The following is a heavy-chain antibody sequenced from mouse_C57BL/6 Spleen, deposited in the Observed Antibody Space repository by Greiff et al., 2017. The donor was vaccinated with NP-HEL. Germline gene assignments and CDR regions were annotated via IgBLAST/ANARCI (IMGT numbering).Heavy chain of an antibody. CDR3: ARSEEGNWYFDV. CDR1: GYTFTSYG. Sequence: VQLQQSGAELARPGASVKLSCKASGYTFTSYGISWVKQRTGQGLEWIGEIYPRSGNTYYNEKFKGKATLTADKSSSTAYMELRSLTSEDSAVYFCARSEEGNWYFDVWGTGTTVTVSS. CDR2: IYPRSGNT. V-gene: IGHV1-81*01. J-gene: IGHJ1*03.